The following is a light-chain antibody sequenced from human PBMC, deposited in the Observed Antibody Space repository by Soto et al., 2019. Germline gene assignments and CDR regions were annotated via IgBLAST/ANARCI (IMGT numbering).Light chain of an antibody. V-gene: IGKV3-20*01. J-gene: IGKJ1*01. CDR3: QHLTET. Sequence: IVLTQSPGTLSLSPGESANLSCRASQTMRSSHLAWYQQKPGQAPRLLIYGASSRATGIPDRFSGSGSGTDFTLTISRLEPEDFAVYYCQHLTETVGKGTKGEIK. CDR2: GAS. CDR1: QTMRSSH.